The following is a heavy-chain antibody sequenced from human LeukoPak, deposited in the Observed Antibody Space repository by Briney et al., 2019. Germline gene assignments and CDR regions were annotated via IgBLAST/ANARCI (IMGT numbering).Heavy chain of an antibody. CDR1: GYSFTSYW. J-gene: IGHJ4*02. CDR3: ARIGYDFWSGYPFDY. Sequence: RGESLKISCKGSGYSFTSYWIGWVRQMPGKGLEWMGIIYPGDSDTRYSPSFQGQVTISADKSISTAYLQWGSLKASDTAMYYCARIGYDFWSGYPFDYWGQGTLVTVSS. CDR2: IYPGDSDT. D-gene: IGHD3-3*01. V-gene: IGHV5-51*01.